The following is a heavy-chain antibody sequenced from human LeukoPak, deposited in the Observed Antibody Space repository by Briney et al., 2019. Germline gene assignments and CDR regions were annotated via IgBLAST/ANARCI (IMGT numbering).Heavy chain of an antibody. V-gene: IGHV1-18*01. Sequence: GASVKVSCKASGYTFTSYGISWARQAPGQGLEWMGWISAYNGNTNYAQKLQGRVTMTTDTSTSTAYMERRSLRSDDTAVYYCATSRTTYYYDSSGYIHWGQGTLVTVSS. D-gene: IGHD3-22*01. CDR1: GYTFTSYG. CDR2: ISAYNGNT. CDR3: ATSRTTYYYDSSGYIH. J-gene: IGHJ4*02.